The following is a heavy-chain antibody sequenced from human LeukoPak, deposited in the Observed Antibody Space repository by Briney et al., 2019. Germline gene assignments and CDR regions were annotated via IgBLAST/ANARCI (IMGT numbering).Heavy chain of an antibody. Sequence: ASVKVSCKASGYTFTSYDINWVRQATGQGLEWMGWMNPNSGNTGYAQKFQGRVTITRNTSISTAYMELSSLRSEDTAVYYCATRVLWRILDCFDMWGQGTMVTVSS. V-gene: IGHV1-8*03. D-gene: IGHD3-16*01. CDR1: GYTFTSYD. CDR3: ATRVLWRILDCFDM. CDR2: MNPNSGNT. J-gene: IGHJ3*02.